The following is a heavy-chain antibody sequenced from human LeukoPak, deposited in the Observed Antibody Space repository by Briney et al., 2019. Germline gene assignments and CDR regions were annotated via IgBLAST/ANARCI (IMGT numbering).Heavy chain of an antibody. CDR1: GFTFDDYA. CDR2: ISWNSGSI. Sequence: GGSLRLSCAASGFTFDDYAMHWVRQAPGKGLEWVSGISWNSGSIGYADSVKGRFTISRDNAKNSLYLQMNSLRAEDTALYYCARYDNSGYEAFDYWGQGTLVTVSS. V-gene: IGHV3-9*01. J-gene: IGHJ4*02. D-gene: IGHD3-22*01. CDR3: ARYDNSGYEAFDY.